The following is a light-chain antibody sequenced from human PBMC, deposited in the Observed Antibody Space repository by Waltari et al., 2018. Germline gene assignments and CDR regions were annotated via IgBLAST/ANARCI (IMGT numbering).Light chain of an antibody. CDR1: SPNIGGNY. Sequence: QSVLPPPHPASGPPGQAVTISCSGSSPNIGGNYVYWYHQLPGTAPKLRIYRNNQRPSGVPDRVSGSKSGTSASLAISGLRSEDDADYYCAAWDDSLSVYVVFGGGTKLTVL. CDR2: RNN. J-gene: IGLJ2*01. CDR3: AAWDDSLSVYVV. V-gene: IGLV1-47*01.